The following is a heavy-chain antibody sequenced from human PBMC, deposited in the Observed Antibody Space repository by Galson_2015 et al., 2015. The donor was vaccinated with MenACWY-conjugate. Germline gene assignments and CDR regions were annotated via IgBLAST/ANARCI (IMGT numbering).Heavy chain of an antibody. CDR2: INPEGSST. V-gene: IGHV3-74*01. CDR3: AKSRGPSFYFDS. CDR1: GFIFNTYW. Sequence: SLRLSCAASGFIFNTYWMHWVRQAPGKGLVWVSRINPEGSSTTYADSVKDRFPISRDNAKNTLYLQMNSLRPEDTAVFYCAKSRGPSFYFDSWGQGTLVPVSS. J-gene: IGHJ4*02.